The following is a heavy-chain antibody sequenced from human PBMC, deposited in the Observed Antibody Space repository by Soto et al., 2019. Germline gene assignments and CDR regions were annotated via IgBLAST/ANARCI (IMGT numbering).Heavy chain of an antibody. CDR1: GFTFSSYG. J-gene: IGHJ4*02. CDR3: AKDMGYCSSISCYAVDY. CDR2: ISYDGSNK. Sequence: QVQLVESGGGVVQPGRSLRLSCAASGFTFSSYGMHWVRQAPGKGLEWVAVISYDGSNKYYADSVKGRFTISRYNSKNTLYLQMNSLRAEDTAVYYCAKDMGYCSSISCYAVDYWGQGILVTVSS. V-gene: IGHV3-30*18. D-gene: IGHD2-2*01.